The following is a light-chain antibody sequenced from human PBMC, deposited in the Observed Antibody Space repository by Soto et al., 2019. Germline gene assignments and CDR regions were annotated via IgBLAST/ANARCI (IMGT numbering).Light chain of an antibody. CDR1: QSISTW. Sequence: DIQMTQSPSTLSASVGDSVTITCRASQSISTWLAWFQQKPGKAPKFLIYMASSLESGIPSRFSGSGSGTEFTLTIRSLQPDDFATYYCQQYNSYPRTFGQGTKVEIK. J-gene: IGKJ1*01. CDR3: QQYNSYPRT. V-gene: IGKV1-5*03. CDR2: MAS.